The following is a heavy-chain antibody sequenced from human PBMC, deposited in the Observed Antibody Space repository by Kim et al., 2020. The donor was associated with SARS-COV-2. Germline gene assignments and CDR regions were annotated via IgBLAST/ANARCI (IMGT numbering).Heavy chain of an antibody. J-gene: IGHJ4*02. CDR2: IRSKAYGGTT. V-gene: IGHV3-49*03. D-gene: IGHD3-22*01. Sequence: GGSLRLSCTASGFTFGDYAMSWFRQAPGKGLEWVGFIRSKAYGGTTEYAASVKGRFTISRDDSKSIAYLQMNSLKTEDTAVYYCTSTQQLAPRYYYDSSGYQKRPFDYWGQGTLVTVSS. CDR1: GFTFGDYA. CDR3: TSTQQLAPRYYYDSSGYQKRPFDY.